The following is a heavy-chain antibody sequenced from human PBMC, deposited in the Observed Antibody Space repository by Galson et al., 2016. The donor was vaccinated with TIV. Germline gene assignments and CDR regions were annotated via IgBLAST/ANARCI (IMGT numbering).Heavy chain of an antibody. CDR1: GFPVSDNY. CDR3: PRERRHCGNECFLQYYYGMDV. Sequence: SLRLSFAASGFPVSDNYMTWVRRAPGKGLEWVSIIHTVGNTNYADSVRGRFTIPRDKAKKTAYLQMSRVRAEDAAVYYCPRERRHCGNECFLQYYYGMDVWGQGTTVTVSS. CDR2: IHTVGNT. V-gene: IGHV3-53*05. J-gene: IGHJ6*02. D-gene: IGHD4-23*01.